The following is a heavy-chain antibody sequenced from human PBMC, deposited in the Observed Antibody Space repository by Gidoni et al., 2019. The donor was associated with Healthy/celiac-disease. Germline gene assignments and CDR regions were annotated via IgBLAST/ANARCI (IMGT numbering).Heavy chain of an antibody. V-gene: IGHV4-34*01. D-gene: IGHD3-3*01. Sequence: QVQLQQWGAGLLKPSETLSLTCTVCGGSFSGYYWRWIRQPPGKGLEWIGEINHSGSTNYNPSLKSRVTISVDTSKNQFSLKLSSVTAADTAVYYCARGRRYYDFWSGYSNFDYWGQGTLVTVSS. CDR3: ARGRRYYDFWSGYSNFDY. CDR1: GGSFSGYY. CDR2: INHSGST. J-gene: IGHJ4*02.